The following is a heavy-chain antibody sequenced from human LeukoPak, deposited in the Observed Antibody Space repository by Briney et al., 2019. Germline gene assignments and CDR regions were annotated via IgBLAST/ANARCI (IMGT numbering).Heavy chain of an antibody. D-gene: IGHD2-15*01. Sequence: ASVKVSCKASGGTFSSYAISWVRQAPGQGLEWMGGIIPIFGTANYAQKFQGRVTITADESTSTAYMELSSLRSEDTAVYYCARESARVIVVVVAATGAFDIWGQGKMVTVSS. CDR3: ARESARVIVVVVAATGAFDI. CDR1: GGTFSSYA. V-gene: IGHV1-69*13. CDR2: IIPIFGTA. J-gene: IGHJ3*02.